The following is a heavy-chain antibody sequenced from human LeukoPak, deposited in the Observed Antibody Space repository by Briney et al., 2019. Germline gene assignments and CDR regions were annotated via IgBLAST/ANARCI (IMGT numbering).Heavy chain of an antibody. J-gene: IGHJ5*02. CDR1: GFTVSSNY. D-gene: IGHD3-3*01. V-gene: IGHV3-66*01. CDR3: ARGIGSQLRSGWFDP. Sequence: GGSLRLSCAASGFTVSSNYMSWVRQAPGKGLEWVSVIYSGGNTYYADSVEGRFTISRDNSKNTLYLQMNSLRAEDAAVYYCARGIGSQLRSGWFDPWGQGTLVTVSS. CDR2: IYSGGNT.